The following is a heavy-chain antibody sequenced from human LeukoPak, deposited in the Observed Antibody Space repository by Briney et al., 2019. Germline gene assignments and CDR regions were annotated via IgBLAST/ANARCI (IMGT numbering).Heavy chain of an antibody. D-gene: IGHD2-8*01. J-gene: IGHJ6*02. Sequence: GGSLRLSCAASGFTFSDYYMSWIRQAPGKGLEWVSYISSSGSTIYYADSVKGRFTISRDNAKNSLYLQMNSLRAEDTAVYYCARDVGYCTNGVCPGTFDYYGMDVCGQGTTVTVSS. V-gene: IGHV3-11*01. CDR1: GFTFSDYY. CDR2: ISSSGSTI. CDR3: ARDVGYCTNGVCPGTFDYYGMDV.